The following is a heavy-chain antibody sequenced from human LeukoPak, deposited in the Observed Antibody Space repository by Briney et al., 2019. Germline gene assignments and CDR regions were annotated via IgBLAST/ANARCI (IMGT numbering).Heavy chain of an antibody. V-gene: IGHV3-21*01. D-gene: IGHD2-15*01. CDR3: ARGDIVVVGNWYFDL. CDR1: AFTFNSYS. J-gene: IGHJ2*01. Sequence: TAGNLTLTSAASAFTFNSYSMKWLGQAPGQGLKWVSSISSSSSYIYYADSVKGRFTISRDNAKNSLYLQMNSLRAEDTAVYYCARGDIVVVGNWYFDLWGRGTLVTVSS. CDR2: ISSSSSYI.